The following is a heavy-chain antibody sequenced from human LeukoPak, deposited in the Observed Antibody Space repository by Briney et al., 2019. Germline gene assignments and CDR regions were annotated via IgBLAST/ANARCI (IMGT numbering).Heavy chain of an antibody. D-gene: IGHD1-26*01. CDR3: VRAPSSGATYFDY. Sequence: SETLSLTCTVSGGSFSRYYWSWVRQPAGQGLEWIGRVYSTGSTHYNPSLESRVTVSVDTSKDQFSLKLSSVTAADTAVYYCVRAPSSGATYFDYWGQGSLVTVSS. J-gene: IGHJ4*02. V-gene: IGHV4-4*07. CDR1: GGSFSRYY. CDR2: VYSTGST.